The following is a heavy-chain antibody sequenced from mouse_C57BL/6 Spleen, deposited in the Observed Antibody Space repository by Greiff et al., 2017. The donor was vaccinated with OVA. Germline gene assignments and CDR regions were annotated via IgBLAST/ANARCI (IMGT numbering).Heavy chain of an antibody. CDR2: INPSSGYT. V-gene: IGHV1-4*01. D-gene: IGHD2-4*01. CDR1: GYTFTSYT. J-gene: IGHJ3*01. CDR3: ARTPFYYDYDAWFAY. Sequence: QVQLQQSGAELARPGASVKMSCKASGYTFTSYTMHWVKQRPGQGLEWIGYINPSSGYTKYNQKFKDKATLTADKSSSTAYMQLSSLTSEDSAVYYCARTPFYYDYDAWFAYWGQGTLVTVSA.